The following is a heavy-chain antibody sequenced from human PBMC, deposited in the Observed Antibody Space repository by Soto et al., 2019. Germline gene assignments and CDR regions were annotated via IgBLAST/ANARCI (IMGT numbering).Heavy chain of an antibody. CDR1: GFTFSSYS. Sequence: GGSLRLSCAASGFTFSSYSMNWVRQAPGKGLEWVSSISSSSSYIYYADSVKGRFTISRDNAKNSLYLQMNSLRAEDTAVYYCARDPVGYCSGGSCYSYYFDYWGQGILVTVSS. CDR2: ISSSSSYI. J-gene: IGHJ4*02. V-gene: IGHV3-21*01. D-gene: IGHD2-15*01. CDR3: ARDPVGYCSGGSCYSYYFDY.